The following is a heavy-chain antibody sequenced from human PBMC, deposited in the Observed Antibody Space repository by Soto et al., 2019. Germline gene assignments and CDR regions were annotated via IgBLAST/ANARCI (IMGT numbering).Heavy chain of an antibody. D-gene: IGHD1-20*01. CDR1: GFTVSSNY. CDR2: IYSGGTT. J-gene: IGHJ4*02. CDR3: ARGFNWLDY. Sequence: PGGSLRLSCAAAGFTVSSNYMTWVRQAPGKGLEWVSVIYSGGTTYYVDSVKGRFTISRDNSKNTLYLQMNSLRAEDTAVYYCARGFNWLDYWGQGALVTVSS. V-gene: IGHV3-53*01.